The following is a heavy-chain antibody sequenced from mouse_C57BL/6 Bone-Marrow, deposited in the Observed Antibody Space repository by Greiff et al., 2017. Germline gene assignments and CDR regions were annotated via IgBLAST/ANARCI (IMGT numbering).Heavy chain of an antibody. J-gene: IGHJ2*01. CDR3: TTVVHY. CDR2: MDPENGDT. CDR1: GFNIKDDY. D-gene: IGHD1-1*01. Sequence: EVQLQESGAELVRPGASVKLSCTASGFNIKDDYMHWVKQRPEQGLEWIGWMDPENGDTEYASKFQGKGTITADTSSNTAYLQLSSLRSEHTAVYYCTTVVHYWGQGTTLTVSS. V-gene: IGHV14-4*01.